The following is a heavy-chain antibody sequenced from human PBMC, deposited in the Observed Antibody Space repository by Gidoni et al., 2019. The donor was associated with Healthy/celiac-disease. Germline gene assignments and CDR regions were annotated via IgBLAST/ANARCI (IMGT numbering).Heavy chain of an antibody. CDR1: AGTFSRYA. CDR2: SIPIFGTA. J-gene: IGHJ6*02. D-gene: IGHD3-10*01. Sequence: QVQLVQSGAEVKKPGSSVKVSCKASAGTFSRYAIRWVRQAPGQGLEWTGGSIPIFGTANYAQKFQGRVTITADESTSTAYMELSSLRSEDTAVYYCARERRYYYGSGSYLGYYGMDVWGQGTTVTVSS. V-gene: IGHV1-69*01. CDR3: ARERRYYYGSGSYLGYYGMDV.